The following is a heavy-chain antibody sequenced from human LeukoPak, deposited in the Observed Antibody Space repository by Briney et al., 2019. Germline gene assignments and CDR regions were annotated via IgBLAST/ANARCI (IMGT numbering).Heavy chain of an antibody. CDR2: ISYDGSNK. D-gene: IGHD2-2*01. Sequence: GGSLRLSCAAPGFTFSSYAMHWVRQAPGKGLEWVALISYDGSNKYYADSVKGRFTISRDNSKNTLYLQMNSLRAEDTAVYYCAKGLRYAYYFDYWGQGTLVTVSS. CDR3: AKGLRYAYYFDY. J-gene: IGHJ4*02. V-gene: IGHV3-30*04. CDR1: GFTFSSYA.